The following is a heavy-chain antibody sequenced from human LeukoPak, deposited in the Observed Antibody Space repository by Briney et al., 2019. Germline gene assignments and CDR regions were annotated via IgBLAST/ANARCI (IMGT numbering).Heavy chain of an antibody. D-gene: IGHD5/OR15-5a*01. V-gene: IGHV3-53*01. CDR3: AREDNRGVYDDGFDI. CDR2: INSDGNT. J-gene: IGHJ3*02. CDR1: GFTVSNNF. Sequence: GGSLRLSCAASGFTVSNNFMYWVRQAPGKGLEWVSVINSDGNTLYADSVEGRFTISRDNFKNTVYLQMSSLRAEDTAVYYCAREDNRGVYDDGFDIWGQGTMVTVSS.